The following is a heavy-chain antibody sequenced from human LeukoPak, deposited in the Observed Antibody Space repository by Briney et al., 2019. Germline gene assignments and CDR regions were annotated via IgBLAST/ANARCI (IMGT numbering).Heavy chain of an antibody. CDR1: GFTFSNAW. Sequence: PGGSLRLSCAASGFTFSNAWMSWVRQAPGKGLEWVGRIKSKTDGGTTDYAAPVKGRFTISRDDSKNTLYLQMNSLKTEDTAVYYCTTGGLVVPAAIKVDYWGQGTLVTVSS. D-gene: IGHD2-2*01. CDR3: TTGGLVVPAAIKVDY. CDR2: IKSKTDGGTT. J-gene: IGHJ4*02. V-gene: IGHV3-15*01.